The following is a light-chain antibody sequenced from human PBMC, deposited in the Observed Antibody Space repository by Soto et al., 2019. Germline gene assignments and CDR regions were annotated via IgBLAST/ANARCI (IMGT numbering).Light chain of an antibody. CDR2: QTS. CDR1: QYINTR. Sequence: EIVLTQSPATLSSFPGDRVTLSCGASQYINTRLAWYQHRPGQSPRLLIYQTSLRAAGIPARFSASGSGTDFTLTISDVQLEDFALYYCHQRQSWPRTFGQGTKV. V-gene: IGKV3-11*01. CDR3: HQRQSWPRT. J-gene: IGKJ1*01.